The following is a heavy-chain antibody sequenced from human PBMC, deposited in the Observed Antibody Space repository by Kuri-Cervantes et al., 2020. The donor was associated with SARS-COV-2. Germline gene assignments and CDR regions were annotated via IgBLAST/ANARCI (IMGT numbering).Heavy chain of an antibody. CDR1: GGSISSGDYN. V-gene: IGHV4-30-4*08. CDR2: IYYSGST. J-gene: IGHJ5*02. Sequence: SETLSLTCTVSGGSISSGDYNWSWIRQSPGRGLEWIGYIYYSGSTYYNPSLKSRLRISLDMPKNQLSLRLTSVTAADTAVYYCAREKHLWPDSGHNWFDPWGQGTLVTVSS. CDR3: AREKHLWPDSGHNWFDP. D-gene: IGHD5-18*01.